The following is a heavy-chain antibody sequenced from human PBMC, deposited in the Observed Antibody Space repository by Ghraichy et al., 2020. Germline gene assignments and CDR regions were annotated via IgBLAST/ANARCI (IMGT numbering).Heavy chain of an antibody. CDR2: IYYSGST. CDR1: GGSISSSSYY. J-gene: IGHJ4*02. D-gene: IGHD6-19*01. CDR3: ASKNPHSSGWPPHHYFDY. Sequence: SETLSLTCTVSGGSISSSSYYWGWIRQPPGKGLEWIGSIYYSGSTYYNPSLKSRVTISVDTSKNQFSLKLSSVTAADTAVYYCASKNPHSSGWPPHHYFDYWGQGTLVTVSS. V-gene: IGHV4-39*01.